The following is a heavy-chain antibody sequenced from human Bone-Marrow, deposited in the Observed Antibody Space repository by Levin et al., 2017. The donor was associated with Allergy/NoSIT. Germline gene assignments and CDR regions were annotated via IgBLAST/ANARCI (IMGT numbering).Heavy chain of an antibody. V-gene: IGHV1-69*13. J-gene: IGHJ6*02. CDR3: ARGYPTGTVFSNHRYGMDV. CDR2: TVPIFNIE. Sequence: PAASVKVSCKASGGTFTSYAISWVRQAPGQGLEWMGGTVPIFNIEDYAQKFQGRLTMTADESTNTAYMELSGLRSEDTAVYYCARGYPTGTVFSNHRYGMDVWGQGTTVTVSS. CDR1: GGTFTSYA. D-gene: IGHD1-14*01.